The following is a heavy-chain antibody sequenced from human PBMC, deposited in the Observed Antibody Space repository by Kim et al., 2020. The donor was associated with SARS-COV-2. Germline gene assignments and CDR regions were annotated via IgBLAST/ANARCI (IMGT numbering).Heavy chain of an antibody. Sequence: SETLSLTCAVYGGSFSGFYWGWIRQPPGKGLEWIGEISHSGSTNYNPSLKSRVTISRDTSKKHFSLKLTSVTAADTAGYYCAHRSGTLNFDYLGQGTLVT. CDR2: ISHSGST. V-gene: IGHV4-34*01. CDR1: GGSFSGFY. CDR3: AHRSGTLNFDY. D-gene: IGHD1-26*01. J-gene: IGHJ4*02.